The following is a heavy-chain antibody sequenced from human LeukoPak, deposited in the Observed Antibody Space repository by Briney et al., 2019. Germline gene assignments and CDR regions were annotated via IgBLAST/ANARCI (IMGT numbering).Heavy chain of an antibody. Sequence: ASVKVSCKASGYTFTSCDINWVRQATGQGLEWMGWMNPNSGNTGYAQKFQGRVTMTRNTSISTAYMELSSLRSEDTAVYYCARGAYYYGSGSYYRGPYYYMDVWGKGTTVTVSS. CDR2: MNPNSGNT. J-gene: IGHJ6*03. V-gene: IGHV1-8*01. CDR1: GYTFTSCD. D-gene: IGHD3-10*01. CDR3: ARGAYYYGSGSYYRGPYYYMDV.